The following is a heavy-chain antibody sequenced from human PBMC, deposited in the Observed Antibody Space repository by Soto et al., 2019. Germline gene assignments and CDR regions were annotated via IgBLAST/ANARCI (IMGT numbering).Heavy chain of an antibody. Sequence: PSETLSLTCTVSGGSISSSSYYWGWIRQPPGKGLEWIGSIYYSGSTYYNPSLKSRVTISVDTSKNQFSLKLSSVTAADTAVYYCARRGYSYGVSSVYYGMDVWGQGTTVTVSS. J-gene: IGHJ6*02. CDR2: IYYSGST. CDR1: GGSISSSSYY. CDR3: ARRGYSYGVSSVYYGMDV. D-gene: IGHD5-18*01. V-gene: IGHV4-39*01.